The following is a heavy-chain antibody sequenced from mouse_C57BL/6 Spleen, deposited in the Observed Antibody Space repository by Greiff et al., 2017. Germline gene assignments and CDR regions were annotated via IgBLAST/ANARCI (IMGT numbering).Heavy chain of an antibody. D-gene: IGHD2-4*01. CDR3: ARKGGHYDYTWFAY. J-gene: IGHJ3*01. V-gene: IGHV2-2*01. Sequence: VQLQESGPGLVQPSQSLSITCTVSGFSLTSYGVHWVRQSPGKGLEWLGVIWRGGSTDYNAAFISRLSISKDNSKSQVFFKMNSLQADDTAIYYCARKGGHYDYTWFAYWGQGTLVTVSA. CDR2: IWRGGST. CDR1: GFSLTSYG.